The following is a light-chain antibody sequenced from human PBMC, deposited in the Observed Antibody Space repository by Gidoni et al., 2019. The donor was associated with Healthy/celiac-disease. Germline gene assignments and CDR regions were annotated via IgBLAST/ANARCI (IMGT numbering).Light chain of an antibody. CDR1: SSNIGSNT. CDR3: AAWDDSLNGYV. V-gene: IGLV1-44*01. CDR2: SNN. Sequence: QSVRTQPPSASGTPGQRVTISCSGSSSNIGSNTVNWYQQLPGTAPKLLISSNNQRPSWVPDLFSGSKSGTSASLAISGLQSEDEADYYCAAWDDSLNGYVFGTGTKVTVL. J-gene: IGLJ1*01.